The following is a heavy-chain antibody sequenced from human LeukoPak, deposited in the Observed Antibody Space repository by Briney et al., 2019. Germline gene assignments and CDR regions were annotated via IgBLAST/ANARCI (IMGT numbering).Heavy chain of an antibody. Sequence: ASVKVSCKASGYTFTSYAMNWVRQAPGQGLEWMGWINTNTGNPTYAQGFTGRFVFSLDTSVSTAYLQISSLKADDTAVYYCGRDPKLGIRGYTYGYIDSWGQGTLVIVSS. V-gene: IGHV7-4-1*02. CDR2: INTNTGNP. J-gene: IGHJ4*02. D-gene: IGHD5-18*01. CDR1: GYTFTSYA. CDR3: GRDPKLGIRGYTYGYIDS.